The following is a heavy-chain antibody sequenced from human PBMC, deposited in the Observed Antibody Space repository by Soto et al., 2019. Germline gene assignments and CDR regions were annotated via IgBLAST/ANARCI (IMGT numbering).Heavy chain of an antibody. Sequence: ASMNFSYKPSGYTLSSYGINWVRQATRHGLEWMGWMNPNSGNTGYAQKFQGRVTMTRNTSISTAYMQLSRPRSDDTAVYACPRGGASGLLPFYFGMGGWGKANRGTV. D-gene: IGHD1-26*01. CDR2: MNPNSGNT. CDR3: PRGGASGLLPFYFGMGG. V-gene: IGHV1-8*01. J-gene: IGHJ6*04. CDR1: GYTLSSYG.